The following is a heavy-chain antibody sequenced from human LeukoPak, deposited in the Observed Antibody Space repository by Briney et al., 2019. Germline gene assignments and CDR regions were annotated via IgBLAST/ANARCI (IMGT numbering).Heavy chain of an antibody. V-gene: IGHV3-53*01. Sequence: GGSLRLSCAASGFTVSSNYMSWVRQAPGKGLEWVSVIYSGGSTYYADSVKGRFTISRDNSKNTLYLQMNSLRAEDTAVYYCAREGRYCSGGSCLQIDYWGQGTLVTVSS. CDR3: AREGRYCSGGSCLQIDY. J-gene: IGHJ4*02. CDR2: IYSGGST. D-gene: IGHD2-15*01. CDR1: GFTVSSNY.